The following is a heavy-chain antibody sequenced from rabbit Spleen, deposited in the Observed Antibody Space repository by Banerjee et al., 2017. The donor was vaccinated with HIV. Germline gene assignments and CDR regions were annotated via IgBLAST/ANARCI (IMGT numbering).Heavy chain of an antibody. CDR3: ARDAGSYDYIDVYFNL. CDR1: GLDFSSYYY. V-gene: IGHV1S40*01. D-gene: IGHD8-1*01. Sequence: QSLEESGGDLVKPGASLTLTCTASGLDFSSYYYMCWVRQAPGKGLEWIGCIYTSSGNTYYASWAKGRFTISKTSSTTVTLQMTSLTAADTATYFCARDAGSYDYIDVYFNLWGPGTLVTVS. J-gene: IGHJ4*01. CDR2: IYTSSGNT.